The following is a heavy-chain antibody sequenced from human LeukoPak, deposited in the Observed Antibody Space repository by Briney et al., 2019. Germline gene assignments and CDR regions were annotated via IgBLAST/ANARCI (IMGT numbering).Heavy chain of an antibody. Sequence: SVKVSCKASGGTFSSYAISWVRQAPGQGLEWMGGIIPIFGTANYAQKFQGRVTITADESTSTAYMELSSLRSEDTAVYYCASGRGSGSYSQTDYWGQGTLVTVSS. CDR3: ASGRGSGSYSQTDY. V-gene: IGHV1-69*13. CDR1: GGTFSSYA. D-gene: IGHD3-10*01. J-gene: IGHJ4*02. CDR2: IIPIFGTA.